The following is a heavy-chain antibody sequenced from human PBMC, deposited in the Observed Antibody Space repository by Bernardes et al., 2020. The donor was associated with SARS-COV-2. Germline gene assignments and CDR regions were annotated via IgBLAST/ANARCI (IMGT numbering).Heavy chain of an antibody. J-gene: IGHJ4*02. CDR2: MNPNTGGP. V-gene: IGHV1-8*01. D-gene: IGHD3-10*01. Sequence: ASVKVSCKASVYTFISYDINWVRQATGQGLEWMGWMNPNTGGPGYAPKFQGRVTMTRNTSINTAYMELSSLRSEDTAVYYCARRGDDHGSGTQHVAGYWGQGTLVTVSS. CDR3: ARRGDDHGSGTQHVAGY. CDR1: VYTFISYD.